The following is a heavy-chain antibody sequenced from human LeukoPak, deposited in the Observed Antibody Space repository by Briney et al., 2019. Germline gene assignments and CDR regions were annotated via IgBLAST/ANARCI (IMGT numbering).Heavy chain of an antibody. Sequence: GGSLRLSCTASGFTFSNYALSWVRQAPGKGLEWVSAISGSGGSVYDADSVKGRFTISRDNSKNTLYLQMNSLRAEDTAVYYCAKRETFYYDTRGYFYFDSWGQGTLVIVSS. V-gene: IGHV3-23*01. CDR1: GFTFSNYA. CDR2: ISGSGGSV. J-gene: IGHJ4*02. D-gene: IGHD3-22*01. CDR3: AKRETFYYDTRGYFYFDS.